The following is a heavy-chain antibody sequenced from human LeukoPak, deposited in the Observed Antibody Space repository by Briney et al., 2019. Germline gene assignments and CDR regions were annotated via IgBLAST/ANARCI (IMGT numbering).Heavy chain of an antibody. Sequence: PGGSLRLSCAASGFPFSSYGMYWVRQTPDKGLQWVAYLRKDATYSNYADSVRGRFTISRDNSKNTLDLQMNSLRAEDTAVYYCAKDRGITFGGVNPSWGQGTLVTVSS. CDR1: GFPFSSYG. CDR3: AKDRGITFGGVNPS. J-gene: IGHJ4*02. D-gene: IGHD3-16*01. V-gene: IGHV3-30*02. CDR2: LRKDATYS.